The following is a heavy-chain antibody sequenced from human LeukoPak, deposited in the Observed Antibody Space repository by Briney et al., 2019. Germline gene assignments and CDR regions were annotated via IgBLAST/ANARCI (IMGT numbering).Heavy chain of an antibody. V-gene: IGHV4-30-2*01. D-gene: IGHD3-3*01. CDR3: ARSPFDTTIFGVVMNWFDP. J-gene: IGHJ5*02. CDR2: IYHSGST. Sequence: YPSETLSLTCAVSGGSISSGGYSWSWIRQPPGKGLEWIGYIYHSGSTYYNPSLKSRVTISVDRSKNQFSLKLSSVTAADTAVYYCARSPFDTTIFGVVMNWFDPWGQGTLVTVSS. CDR1: GGSISSGGYS.